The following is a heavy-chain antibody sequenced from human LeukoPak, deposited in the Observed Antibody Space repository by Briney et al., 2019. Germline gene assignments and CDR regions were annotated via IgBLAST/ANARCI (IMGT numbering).Heavy chain of an antibody. V-gene: IGHV1-69*05. J-gene: IGHJ4*02. CDR1: GGTFSSYA. CDR3: AVWGTEKATIR. D-gene: IGHD3-16*01. Sequence: SVKVSCQASGGTFSSYAISWVRQAPGQGLEWMGRSIPIFGTANYAQKFQGRVTITTDESTSTAYMELSSLRSEDTAVYYCAVWGTEKATIRWGQGTLVTVSS. CDR2: SIPIFGTA.